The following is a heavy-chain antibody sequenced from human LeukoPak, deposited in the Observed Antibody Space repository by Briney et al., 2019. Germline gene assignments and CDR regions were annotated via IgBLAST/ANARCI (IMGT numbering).Heavy chain of an antibody. Sequence: SETLPLTCTVSGGSISSSSYYWGWIRQPPGKGLEWIGSIYYSGSTYYNPSLKSRVTISVDTSKNQFSLKLSSVTAADTAVYYCARSAIVVVPAAASFDYWGQGTLVTVSS. CDR2: IYYSGST. CDR3: ARSAIVVVPAAASFDY. J-gene: IGHJ4*02. D-gene: IGHD2-2*01. CDR1: GGSISSSSYY. V-gene: IGHV4-39*07.